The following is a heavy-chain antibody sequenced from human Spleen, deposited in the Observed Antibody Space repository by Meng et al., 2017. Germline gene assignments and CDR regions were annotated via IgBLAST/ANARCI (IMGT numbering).Heavy chain of an antibody. Sequence: GESLKISCVASGFTFSSYWMHWVRQAPGKGLVWVSRINTDGSITSYADSVKGRFTISRDNAKNTLYLHMNSLKAEDTAVYYCARELYISSWYNDYWGQGTRVTVSS. J-gene: IGHJ4*02. CDR2: INTDGSIT. D-gene: IGHD6-13*01. V-gene: IGHV3-74*01. CDR1: GFTFSSYW. CDR3: ARELYISSWYNDY.